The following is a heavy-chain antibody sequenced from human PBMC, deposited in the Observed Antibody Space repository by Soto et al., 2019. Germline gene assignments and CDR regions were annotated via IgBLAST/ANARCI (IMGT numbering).Heavy chain of an antibody. D-gene: IGHD3-10*01. CDR1: GFTFSSYA. J-gene: IGHJ4*02. CDR3: ATLLWFGGPSSQPNSKDY. V-gene: IGHV3-23*01. CDR2: ISGSGGST. Sequence: SLRLSCAASGFTFSSYAMSWVRQAPGKGMEWVSAISGSGGSTYYADSVKGRFTISRDNSKNTLYLQMNSLRAEDTAVYYCATLLWFGGPSSQPNSKDYWGQGTLVTVSS.